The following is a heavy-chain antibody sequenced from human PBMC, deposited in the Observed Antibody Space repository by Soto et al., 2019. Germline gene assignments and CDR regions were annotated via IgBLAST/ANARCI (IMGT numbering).Heavy chain of an antibody. CDR1: GFMFNKYA. Sequence: QVQLVQSGAEVKKPGASLNISCTASGFMFNKYALHWVRQSPGQRPEGMGWINGGNGNTRYSEKFQGRVTITRDTSASTLIYWARSGLRAEHTAIYFCARDRSEQAVAGIPILPHWGQGTLVTVSS. CDR2: INGGNGNT. J-gene: IGHJ4*02. V-gene: IGHV1-3*01. CDR3: ARDRSEQAVAGIPILPH. D-gene: IGHD6-19*01.